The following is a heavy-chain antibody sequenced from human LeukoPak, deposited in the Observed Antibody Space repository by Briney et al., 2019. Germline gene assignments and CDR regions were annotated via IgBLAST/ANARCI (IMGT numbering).Heavy chain of an antibody. V-gene: IGHV4-4*07. J-gene: IGHJ4*02. CDR2: IYTSGST. D-gene: IGHD6-19*01. CDR1: GGSISSYY. CDR3: ARIRSSGWGPNFDY. Sequence: SETLSLTCTVSGGSISSYYWSWIRQPAGKGLEWIGRIYTSGSTNYNPSLKSRVTMSVDTSKDQFSLKLSSVTAADTAVYYCARIRSSGWGPNFDYWGQGTLVTVSS.